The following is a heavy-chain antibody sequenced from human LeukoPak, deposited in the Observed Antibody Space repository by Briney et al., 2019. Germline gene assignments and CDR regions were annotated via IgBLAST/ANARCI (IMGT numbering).Heavy chain of an antibody. CDR1: GYTFTGYY. V-gene: IGHV1-2*02. CDR3: ARALEEWIYSSSYYFDY. CDR2: INPNSGGT. Sequence: RASVKVSCKASGYTFTGYYMHWVRQAPGQGLEWMGWINPNSGGTNYAQKFQGRVTMTRDTSISTAYMELSRLRSDDTAVYYCARALEEWIYSSSYYFDYWGQGTLVTVSS. J-gene: IGHJ4*02. D-gene: IGHD6-13*01.